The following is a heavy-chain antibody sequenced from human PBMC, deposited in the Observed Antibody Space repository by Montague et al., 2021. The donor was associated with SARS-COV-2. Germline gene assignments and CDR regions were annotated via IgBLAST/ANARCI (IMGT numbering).Heavy chain of an antibody. Sequence: SETLSLTCAVYGGSFSGYCRSWIRQSPGKGLEWIGEINHSGDTNYNPPLESRVTISVDTSKNQFSLKLRSVTAADMAVYYCARGVLGENRYASGWFLTHHYNSLDVWGQGTTVTVSS. V-gene: IGHV4-34*01. CDR2: INHSGDT. D-gene: IGHD6-19*01. J-gene: IGHJ6*02. CDR3: ARGVLGENRYASGWFLTHHYNSLDV. CDR1: GGSFSGYC.